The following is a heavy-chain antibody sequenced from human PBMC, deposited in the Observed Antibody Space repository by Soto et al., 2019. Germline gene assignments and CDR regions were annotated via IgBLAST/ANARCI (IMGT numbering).Heavy chain of an antibody. Sequence: ASVKVSCKASGYTFTSYGISWVRQAPGQGLDWMGWISAYNGNTNYAQKLQGRVTMTTDTSTSTAYMELRSLRSDDTAVYYCARDGRYYDSSGYFNDAFDIWGQGTMVTVSS. J-gene: IGHJ3*02. CDR3: ARDGRYYDSSGYFNDAFDI. D-gene: IGHD3-22*01. V-gene: IGHV1-18*01. CDR2: ISAYNGNT. CDR1: GYTFTSYG.